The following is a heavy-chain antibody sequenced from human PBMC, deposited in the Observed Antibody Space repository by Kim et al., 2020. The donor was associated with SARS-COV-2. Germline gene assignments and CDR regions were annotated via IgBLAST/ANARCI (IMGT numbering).Heavy chain of an antibody. CDR1: GFTFDDYA. Sequence: GSLRLSCAASGFTFDDYAMHWVRQAPGKGLEWVSLISGDGGSTYYADSVKGRFTISRDNSKNSLYLQMNSLRTEDTALYYCAKGDDFWSGYYTNYYYYGMDVWGQGTTVTVSS. CDR3: AKGDDFWSGYYTNYYYYGMDV. D-gene: IGHD3-3*01. J-gene: IGHJ6*02. CDR2: ISGDGGST. V-gene: IGHV3-43*02.